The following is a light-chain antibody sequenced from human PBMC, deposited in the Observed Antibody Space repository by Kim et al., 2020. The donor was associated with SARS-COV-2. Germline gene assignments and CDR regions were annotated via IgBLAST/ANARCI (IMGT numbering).Light chain of an antibody. J-gene: IGKJ1*01. CDR3: QQYDDWPPWT. CDR2: GAS. Sequence: PGETATLSCRAGQSVSSNVAWYQQKPGQAPRLLIYGASTRATDIPARFSGSGSGTDFTLTISSLQSEDLAVYHCQQYDDWPPWTFGQGTKVDIK. CDR1: QSVSSN. V-gene: IGKV3-15*01.